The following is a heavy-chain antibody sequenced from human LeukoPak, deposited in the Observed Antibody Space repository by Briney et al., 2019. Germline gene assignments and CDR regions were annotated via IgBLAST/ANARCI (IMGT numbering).Heavy chain of an antibody. J-gene: IGHJ3*02. D-gene: IGHD3-16*01. Sequence: GGSLRLSCAASGFTFSSYGMHWVRQAPGKGLEWVAFIRYDGSNKYYADSVKGRFTISRDNSKNTLSLQMNSLRDDDTAVYYCAKGGADSDAFDIWGQGTMVTVSS. CDR1: GFTFSSYG. CDR3: AKGGADSDAFDI. V-gene: IGHV3-30*02. CDR2: IRYDGSNK.